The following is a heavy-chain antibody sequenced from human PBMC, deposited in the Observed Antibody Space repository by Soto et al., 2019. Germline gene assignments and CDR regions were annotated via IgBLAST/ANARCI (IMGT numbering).Heavy chain of an antibody. Sequence: QVQLVESGGGVVQPGRSLRLSCAASGFTFSSYGMHWVRQAPGKGLEWVAVIWYDGSNKYYADSVKGRFTISRDNSKNTLYLQMNRLRAEDTAVYYCARAGSMAGTPFDYWGQGTLVTVSS. J-gene: IGHJ4*02. CDR2: IWYDGSNK. D-gene: IGHD6-19*01. V-gene: IGHV3-33*01. CDR1: GFTFSSYG. CDR3: ARAGSMAGTPFDY.